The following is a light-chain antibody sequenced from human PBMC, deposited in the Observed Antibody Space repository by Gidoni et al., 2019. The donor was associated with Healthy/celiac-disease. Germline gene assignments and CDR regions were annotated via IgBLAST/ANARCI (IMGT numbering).Light chain of an antibody. V-gene: IGKV3-11*01. Sequence: EIVLTQSPAPLSLSPGERATLSCRASQSVSSYLDWYQQKPGQAPRLLIYDASNRATGIPARFSGSGSGTDFTLTISSLEPEDFAVYYCQQRSNYTFXXXTKLEIK. CDR2: DAS. CDR3: QQRSNYT. J-gene: IGKJ2*01. CDR1: QSVSSY.